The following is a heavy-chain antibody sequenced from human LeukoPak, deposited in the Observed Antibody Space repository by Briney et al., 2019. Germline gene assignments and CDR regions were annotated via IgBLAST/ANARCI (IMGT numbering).Heavy chain of an antibody. CDR3: ARDSVRDYYDSSGYYDY. CDR1: GYTFTSYG. CDR2: ISAYNGNT. D-gene: IGHD3-22*01. V-gene: IGHV1-18*01. J-gene: IGHJ4*02. Sequence: ASVKVSCKASGYTFTSYGISWVRQAPGQGLEWMGWISAYNGNTNYAQKLQGRVTMTTDTSTSTAYMELRSLRSDDTAVYYCARDSVRDYYDSSGYYDYWGQGTLVTVSS.